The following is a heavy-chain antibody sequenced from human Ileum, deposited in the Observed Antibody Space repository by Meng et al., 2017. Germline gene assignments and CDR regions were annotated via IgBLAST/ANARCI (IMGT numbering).Heavy chain of an antibody. J-gene: IGHJ6*02. CDR2: IWYDGSNK. D-gene: IGHD3-22*01. V-gene: IGHV3-33*01. CDR1: GFTFSSYG. CDR3: ARDHTYYYDSSGYEAYYYYYYGMDV. Sequence: GGSLRLSCAASGFTFSSYGMHWVRQAPGKGLEWVAVIWYDGSNKYYADSVKGRFTISRDNSKNTLYLQMNSLRAEDTAVYYCARDHTYYYDSSGYEAYYYYYYGMDVWGQGTTVTVSS.